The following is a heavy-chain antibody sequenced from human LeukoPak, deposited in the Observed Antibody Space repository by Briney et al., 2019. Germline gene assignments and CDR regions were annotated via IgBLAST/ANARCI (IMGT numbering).Heavy chain of an antibody. D-gene: IGHD3-10*01. J-gene: IGHJ4*02. CDR2: IWYDGSNK. Sequence: GRSLRLSCAASGFTFSSYGMHSVRQAPGKGLEWVAVIWYDGSNKYYADSVKGRFTISRDNSKNTLYLQMTSLRAEDTAVYYCARDAFTMVRGVIITGYYFDYWGQGTLVTVSS. CDR1: GFTFSSYG. V-gene: IGHV3-33*01. CDR3: ARDAFTMVRGVIITGYYFDY.